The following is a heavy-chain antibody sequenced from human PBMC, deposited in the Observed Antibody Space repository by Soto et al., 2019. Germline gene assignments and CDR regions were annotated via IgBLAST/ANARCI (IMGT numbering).Heavy chain of an antibody. J-gene: IGHJ6*03. D-gene: IGHD3-10*01. CDR2: IYSGGST. Sequence: GGSLRLSCAASGFTVSSNYMSWVRQAPGKGLEWVSVIYSGGSTYYADSVKGRFTISRDNFKNTLYLQMNSLRAEDTAVYYCAREFGEFYNYYMDVWGKGTTVTVSS. V-gene: IGHV3-66*01. CDR3: AREFGEFYNYYMDV. CDR1: GFTVSSNY.